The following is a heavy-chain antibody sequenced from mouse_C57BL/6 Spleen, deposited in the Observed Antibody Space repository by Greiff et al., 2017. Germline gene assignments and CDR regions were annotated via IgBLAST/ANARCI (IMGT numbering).Heavy chain of an antibody. CDR3: APGDYAMDY. D-gene: IGHD3-1*01. V-gene: IGHV1-66*01. CDR2: IYPGSGNT. Sequence: VQGVESGPELVKPGASVKISCKASGYSFTSYYIHWVKQRPGQGLEWIGWIYPGSGNTKYNEKFKGKATLTADTSSSTAYMQLSSLTSEDSAVYYCAPGDYAMDYWGQGTSVTVSS. J-gene: IGHJ4*01. CDR1: GYSFTSYY.